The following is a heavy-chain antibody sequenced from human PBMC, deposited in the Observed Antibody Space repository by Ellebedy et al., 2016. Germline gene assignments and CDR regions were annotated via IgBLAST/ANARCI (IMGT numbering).Heavy chain of an antibody. D-gene: IGHD5-24*01. CDR2: INAGNGNT. Sequence: ASVKVSXKASGYTFTSYAMHWARQAPGQRLEWMGWINAGNGNTKYSQKFQGRVTITRDTSASTAYMELSSLRSEDTAVYYCARDRWLQSIYFDYWGQGTLVTVSS. J-gene: IGHJ4*02. CDR1: GYTFTSYA. V-gene: IGHV1-3*01. CDR3: ARDRWLQSIYFDY.